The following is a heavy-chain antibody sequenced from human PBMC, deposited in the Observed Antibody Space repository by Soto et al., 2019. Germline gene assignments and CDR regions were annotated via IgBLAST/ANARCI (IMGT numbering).Heavy chain of an antibody. CDR1: GFTFSSYA. CDR3: ARDIEKEQQLVPDY. V-gene: IGHV3-30-3*01. J-gene: IGHJ4*02. D-gene: IGHD6-13*01. Sequence: QVQLVESGGGVVQPGRSLRLSCAASGFTFSSYAMHWVRQAPGKGLEWVAVISYDGSNKYYADSVKGRFTISGDNSKNTLYLQMNSLRAEDTAVYYCARDIEKEQQLVPDYWGQGTLVTVSS. CDR2: ISYDGSNK.